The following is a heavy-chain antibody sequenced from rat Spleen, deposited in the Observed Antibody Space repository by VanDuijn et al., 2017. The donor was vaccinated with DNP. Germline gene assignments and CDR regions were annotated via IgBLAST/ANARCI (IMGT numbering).Heavy chain of an antibody. CDR2: ISNTGDNT. D-gene: IGHD4-3*01. J-gene: IGHJ2*01. Sequence: EVQLVESGGSPVQPGRSLKLSCVASGFIFSNYWMTWIRQAPGKGLEWVASISNTGDNTYYSDSVKGRFTISRDNAKSTLYLQMDSLRSEDTATYYCARLDSGYLDYWGQGVMVTVSS. CDR3: ARLDSGYLDY. V-gene: IGHV5-31*01. CDR1: GFIFSNYW.